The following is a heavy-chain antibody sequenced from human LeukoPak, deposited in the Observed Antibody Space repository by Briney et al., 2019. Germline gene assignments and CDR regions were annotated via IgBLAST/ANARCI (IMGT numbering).Heavy chain of an antibody. CDR3: AREGIQLWFGGVGDWFDP. V-gene: IGHV3-30-3*01. J-gene: IGHJ5*02. D-gene: IGHD5-18*01. Sequence: GGSLRLSCAASGFTFSSYAMHWVRQAPGKGLEWVAIISYNGSKKYYADSVKGRFTISRDNSKNTMYLQINSLRAEDTAVYYCAREGIQLWFGGVGDWFDPWGQGTLVTVSS. CDR2: ISYNGSKK. CDR1: GFTFSSYA.